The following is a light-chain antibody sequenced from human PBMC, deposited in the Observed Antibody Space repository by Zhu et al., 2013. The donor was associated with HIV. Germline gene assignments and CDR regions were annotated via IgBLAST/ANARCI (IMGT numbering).Light chain of an antibody. CDR1: QRISSW. CDR2: KAS. V-gene: IGKV1-5*03. CDR3: QHVNENAA. J-gene: IGKJ3*01. Sequence: DIQMTQSPSTLSASLGDTVNITCRASQRISSWLAWYQQKPGKAPKLLIYKASSLQSGVPSRFGGSGSGTEFTLTITSLQPEDFATYYCQHVNENAAFGPGTKVDV.